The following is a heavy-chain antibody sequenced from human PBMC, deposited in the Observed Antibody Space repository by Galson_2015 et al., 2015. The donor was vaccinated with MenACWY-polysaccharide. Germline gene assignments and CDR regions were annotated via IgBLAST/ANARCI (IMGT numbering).Heavy chain of an antibody. CDR3: VRPLGDTGDY. D-gene: IGHD1-14*01. Sequence: SVKVSCKASGYTFAGSYIHWVPQAPGQGLEWMGWINSNSGGTNYAQKFQGRVTITRDTSISTSYMELSRLRSDDTAVYYCVRPLGDTGDYWGRGTLVTVSS. V-gene: IGHV1-2*02. J-gene: IGHJ4*02. CDR2: INSNSGGT. CDR1: GYTFAGSY.